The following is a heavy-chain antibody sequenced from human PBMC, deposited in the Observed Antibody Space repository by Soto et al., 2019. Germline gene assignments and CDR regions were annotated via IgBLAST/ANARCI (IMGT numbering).Heavy chain of an antibody. J-gene: IGHJ4*02. CDR1: AGSVSSGTYY. Sequence: QVQLQESGPGLVKPSETLSLTCTVSAGSVSSGTYYWSWSRQPPGKGLEWIGYISYSGSTNYNPSLKSRVTISVDTSKNQFSLKLSSVTAADTASYYCAREPTYSTAWYADVWGQGTLVTVSS. V-gene: IGHV4-61*01. D-gene: IGHD6-19*01. CDR2: ISYSGST. CDR3: AREPTYSTAWYADV.